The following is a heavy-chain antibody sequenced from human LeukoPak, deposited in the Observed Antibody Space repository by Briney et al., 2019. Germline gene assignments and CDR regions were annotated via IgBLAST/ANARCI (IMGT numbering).Heavy chain of an antibody. V-gene: IGHV3-23*01. CDR2: FSATDGSA. Sequence: PGGSLRLSCAASGFTFSSYAMSWVRQAPGKGLEWVSAFSATDGSAQYAESVEGRFTISRDNSKNTLFLQMNSLGAEDTAVYDCARAKIAAAGTGAFDVWGQGTLVTVSS. CDR3: ARAKIAAAGTGAFDV. J-gene: IGHJ3*01. D-gene: IGHD6-13*01. CDR1: GFTFSSYA.